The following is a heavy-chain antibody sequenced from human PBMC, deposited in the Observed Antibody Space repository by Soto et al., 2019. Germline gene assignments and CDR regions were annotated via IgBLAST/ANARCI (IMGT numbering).Heavy chain of an antibody. J-gene: IGHJ6*02. D-gene: IGHD6-19*01. CDR1: GGSITTSNYC. Sequence: PSETLSLTCSVSGGSITTSNYCWGWIRQPPGKGLEWIASIHYTGSTYYNPSLKSRVAISVDTSKNQFSLKLSSVTAADTAVCYCARLDGNSADYYYGMDVWGQGTTVTVSS. CDR3: ARLDGNSADYYYGMDV. CDR2: IHYTGST. V-gene: IGHV4-39*01.